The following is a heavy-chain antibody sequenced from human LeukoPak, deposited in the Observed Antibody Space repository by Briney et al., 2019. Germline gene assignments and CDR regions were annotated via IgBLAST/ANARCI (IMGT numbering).Heavy chain of an antibody. V-gene: IGHV4-4*02. CDR1: GGSISSSNW. J-gene: IGHJ4*02. CDR3: ATSESQTRFDY. CDR2: IYHSGST. Sequence: SGTLSLTCAVSGGSISSSNWWSWVRQPPGKGLEWIGEIYHSGSTNYNPSLKSRVTISADKSINTAYLRWSSLKASDTAMYYCATSESQTRFDYWGQGTLVTVSS. D-gene: IGHD1/OR15-1a*01.